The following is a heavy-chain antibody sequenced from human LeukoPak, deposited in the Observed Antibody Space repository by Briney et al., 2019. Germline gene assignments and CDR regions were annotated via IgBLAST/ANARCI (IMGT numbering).Heavy chain of an antibody. Sequence: ASVKVSCKASGYTFTSYSINWVRQAPGQGLEWMGWISAYNANTKYAQKFQGRVTMTEDTSTDTAYMELSSLRSEDTAVYYCATDHRPTVINGGYFDFWGQGTLVTVSS. CDR2: ISAYNANT. CDR3: ATDHRPTVINGGYFDF. D-gene: IGHD4-23*01. J-gene: IGHJ4*02. CDR1: GYTFTSYS. V-gene: IGHV1-18*01.